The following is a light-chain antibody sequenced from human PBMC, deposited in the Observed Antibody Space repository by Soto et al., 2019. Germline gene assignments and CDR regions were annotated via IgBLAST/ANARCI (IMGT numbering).Light chain of an antibody. V-gene: IGKV1-9*01. J-gene: IGKJ3*01. CDR1: QGISSY. CDR2: AAS. Sequence: IQLTQSPSSLSASVGDRVTITCRASQGISSYLAWYQQKPGKAPKLLIYAASTLQSGVPSRFSGSGSGTDFTLTSSSLQPEDFAIYYCQQLNSYPFTFGPWTKVDIK. CDR3: QQLNSYPFT.